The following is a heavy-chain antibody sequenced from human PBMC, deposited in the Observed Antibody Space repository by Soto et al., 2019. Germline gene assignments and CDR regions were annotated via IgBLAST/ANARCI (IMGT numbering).Heavy chain of an antibody. Sequence: QVQLQESGPGLVKPSQTLSLTCTVSGGSISRGDYYWSWIRQPPGKGLEWIGYIYYSGSTYYNPSLKSRVTISVDTSKNQFSLKLSSVTAADTAVYYCGGLLWGSDGMDVWGPGTTGTVSS. J-gene: IGHJ6*02. V-gene: IGHV4-30-4*01. D-gene: IGHD3-3*01. CDR3: GGLLWGSDGMDV. CDR1: GGSISRGDYY. CDR2: IYYSGST.